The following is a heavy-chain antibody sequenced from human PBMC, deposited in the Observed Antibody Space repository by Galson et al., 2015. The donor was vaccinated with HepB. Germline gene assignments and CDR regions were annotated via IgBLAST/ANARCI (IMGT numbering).Heavy chain of an antibody. D-gene: IGHD2-15*01. Sequence: SLRLSCAASGFTFSDYYMSWIRQAPGKGLEWVSYVSSSSSYTNYADSVKGRFTISRDNAKNSLYLQMNSLRAEDTAVYYCARDSGAAPFDYWGQGTLVTVSS. J-gene: IGHJ4*02. V-gene: IGHV3-11*05. CDR2: VSSSSSYT. CDR1: GFTFSDYY. CDR3: ARDSGAAPFDY.